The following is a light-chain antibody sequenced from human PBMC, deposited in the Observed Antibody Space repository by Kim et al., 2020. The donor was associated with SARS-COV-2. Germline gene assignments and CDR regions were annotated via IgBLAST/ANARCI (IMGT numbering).Light chain of an antibody. CDR3: GADHGSGSNFVWV. V-gene: IGLV9-49*01. Sequence: QFVLTQPPSVSASLGAATTLTCTLRSGYSDYKVDWYQQRPGKGPRFLMREGAGGIVGTKGDGIPDRFSVLGSGLYRYLTIKNIQEEDESDYYCGADHGSGSNFVWVFGGGTQLTVL. J-gene: IGLJ3*02. CDR2: EGAGGIVG. CDR1: SGYSDYK.